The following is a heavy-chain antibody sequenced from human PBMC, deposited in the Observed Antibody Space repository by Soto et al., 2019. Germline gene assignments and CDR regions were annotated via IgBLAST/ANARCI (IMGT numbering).Heavy chain of an antibody. J-gene: IGHJ6*02. Sequence: GGSLRLSCAASGFTFSSYGMHWVRQAPGKGLEWVAVIWYDGSNKYYADSVKGRFTISRDNSKNTLYLQMNSLRAEDTAVYYCARDAGYCSGGSCYFFRNGMDVWGQGTTVTVSS. CDR3: ARDAGYCSGGSCYFFRNGMDV. D-gene: IGHD2-15*01. CDR1: GFTFSSYG. CDR2: IWYDGSNK. V-gene: IGHV3-33*01.